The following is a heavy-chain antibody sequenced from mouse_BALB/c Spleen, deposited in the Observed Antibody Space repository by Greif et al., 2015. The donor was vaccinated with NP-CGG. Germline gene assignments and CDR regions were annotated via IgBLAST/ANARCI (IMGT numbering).Heavy chain of an antibody. V-gene: IGHV5-9-3*01. CDR1: GFTFSSYA. CDR3: ARHGNYDY. J-gene: IGHJ2*01. CDR2: ISSGGSYT. D-gene: IGHD2-1*01. Sequence: EVMLVESGGGLVKPGGSLKLSCAASGFTFSSYAMSWVRQTPEKRLEWVATISSGGSYTYYPDSVKGRFTISRDNAKNTLYLQMSSRRSEDTAMYYCARHGNYDYWGQGTTLTVSS.